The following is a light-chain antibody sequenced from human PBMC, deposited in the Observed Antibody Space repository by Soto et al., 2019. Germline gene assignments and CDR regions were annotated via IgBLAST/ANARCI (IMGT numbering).Light chain of an antibody. J-gene: IGKJ1*01. CDR3: QQRSNWPLTWT. CDR1: QSVSSY. CDR2: DAS. Sequence: EIVLTQSPATLSLSPGERATLSCRASQSVSSYLAWYQQKPGQAPRLLIYDASNRATGIPARFSGSGSGTDFTLTISSLEPEDFAVYYCQQRSNWPLTWTFGQVTMVEIK. V-gene: IGKV3-11*01.